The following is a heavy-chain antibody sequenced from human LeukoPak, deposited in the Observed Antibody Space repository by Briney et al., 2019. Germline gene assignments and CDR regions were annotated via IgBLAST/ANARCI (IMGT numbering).Heavy chain of an antibody. J-gene: IGHJ5*02. Sequence: GGSLRLSCAASGFTFSSYAMHWVRQAPGKGLEYASAISSNGGSTYYANSVKGRFTISRDNSKNTLYLQMGSLRAEDMAVYYCARGVATWPNWFDPWGQGTLVTVSS. CDR3: ARGVATWPNWFDP. D-gene: IGHD5-12*01. CDR1: GFTFSSYA. CDR2: ISSNGGST. V-gene: IGHV3-64*01.